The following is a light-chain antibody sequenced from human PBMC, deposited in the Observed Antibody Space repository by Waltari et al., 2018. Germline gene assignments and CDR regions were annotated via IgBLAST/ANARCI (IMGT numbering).Light chain of an antibody. CDR2: RNN. CDR3: AAWDDSLV. Sequence: QSVLTQPPSASGPPGQRVPISCSVSSSNIGSNYVYWYQQLPGTAPKLLIYRNNQRPSGVPDRFSGSKSGTSASLAISGLWSEDEADYYCAAWDDSLVFGGGTKLTVL. CDR1: SSNIGSNY. V-gene: IGLV1-47*03. J-gene: IGLJ2*01.